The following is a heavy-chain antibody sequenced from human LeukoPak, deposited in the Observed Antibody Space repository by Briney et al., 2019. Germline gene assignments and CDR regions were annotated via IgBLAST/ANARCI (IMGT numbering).Heavy chain of an antibody. J-gene: IGHJ4*02. CDR3: VRGDDYRFDY. Sequence: SETLSLTCVVSGGSLSTHHWSWIRQSPGRGLEWIGYISDSGSTNYNPSLKSRVTMSVDKSKNQFSLKLTFVTAADTAVYYCVRGDDYRFDYWGQGTLVTVS. CDR1: GGSLSTHH. D-gene: IGHD4-11*01. V-gene: IGHV4-59*11. CDR2: ISDSGST.